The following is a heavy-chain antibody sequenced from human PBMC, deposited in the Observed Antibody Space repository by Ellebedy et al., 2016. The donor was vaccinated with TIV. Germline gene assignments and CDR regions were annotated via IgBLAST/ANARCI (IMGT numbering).Heavy chain of an antibody. J-gene: IGHJ4*02. CDR2: INPNGGGT. D-gene: IGHD3-16*01. CDR1: GYTFTAYY. V-gene: IGHV1-46*01. Sequence: ASVKVSXXASGYTFTAYYVHWVRQAPGQGLEWMGMINPNGGGTTYAQNFQGRVPMTRDTSTSTLYLELSSLRSEDTAVYYCARLRGRDALWGQGTLVTVSS. CDR3: ARLRGRDAL.